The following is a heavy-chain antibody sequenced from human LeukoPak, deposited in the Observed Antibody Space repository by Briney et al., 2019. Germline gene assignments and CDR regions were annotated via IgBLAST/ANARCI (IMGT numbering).Heavy chain of an antibody. CDR2: ISSSGRTI. Sequence: GSLRLSCAASGFTFSMYSMSWVRQAPGKGLEWVSYISSSGRTIYYAGSVKGRFTISRDNAKNALYLQVNSLRAEDTAVYYCAELGIPMIGGVWGNGTTVTISS. V-gene: IGHV3-48*03. CDR1: GFTFSMYS. D-gene: IGHD3-10*02. CDR3: AELGIPMIGGV. J-gene: IGHJ6*04.